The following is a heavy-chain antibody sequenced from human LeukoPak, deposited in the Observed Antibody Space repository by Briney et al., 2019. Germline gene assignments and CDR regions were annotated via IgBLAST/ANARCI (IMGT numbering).Heavy chain of an antibody. CDR3: ARDRAHNSWSDY. CDR1: GFTLSDYY. CDR2: ISSSGSTI. V-gene: IGHV3-11*04. J-gene: IGHJ4*02. Sequence: PGGSLRLSCAASGFTLSDYYMSWIRQAPGKGLEWVSYISSSGSTIYYADSVKGRFTISRDNAKNSLYLQMNSLRAEDTAVYYCARDRAHNSWSDYWGQGTLVTVSS. D-gene: IGHD6-13*01.